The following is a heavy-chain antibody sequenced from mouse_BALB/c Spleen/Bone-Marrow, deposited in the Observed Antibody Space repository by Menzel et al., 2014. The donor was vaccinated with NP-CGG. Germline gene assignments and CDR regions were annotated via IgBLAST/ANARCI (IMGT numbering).Heavy chain of an antibody. CDR3: ARGYVKPPRYAMDY. V-gene: IGHV2-6-1*01. D-gene: IGHD2-10*02. CDR1: GFSLTNYG. CDR2: IWSDGST. J-gene: IGHJ4*01. Sequence: QVQLQQSGPGLVAPSQSLSITCTISGFSLTNYGVHWVRQPPGKGLEWLVVIWSDGSTTYNSPLKSRLSISRDNSKSQVFLNMNSLQTDDTAMYYCARGYVKPPRYAMDYWGQGTSVTVSS.